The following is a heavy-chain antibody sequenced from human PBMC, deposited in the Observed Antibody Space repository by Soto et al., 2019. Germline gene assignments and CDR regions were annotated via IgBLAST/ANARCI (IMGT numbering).Heavy chain of an antibody. CDR2: INPKSDDT. Sequence: ASVKVSCKASGYPFSDNQIHWLRRAPGQGLEWMGRINPKSDDTNYAQKFQGRVTMTRDTSIDTAYLELTGLTSDDTATYYCARKHSLDYIRWGLDPWGQGTLVT. J-gene: IGHJ5*02. CDR3: ARKHSLDYIRWGLDP. V-gene: IGHV1-2*02. CDR1: GYPFSDNQ. D-gene: IGHD4-4*01.